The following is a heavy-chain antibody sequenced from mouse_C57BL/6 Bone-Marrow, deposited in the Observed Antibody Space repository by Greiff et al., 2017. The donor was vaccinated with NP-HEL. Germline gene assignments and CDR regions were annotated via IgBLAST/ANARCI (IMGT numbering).Heavy chain of an antibody. Sequence: VKLQQSGAELVKPGASVKLSCKASGYTFTSYWMHWVKQRPGQGLEWIGMIHPNSGSTNYKEKLKSKATLTADKSSSKAYMQLSSLTSEDSAVYYCARREGSSCYYYAMDYCGQGTSVTVSS. V-gene: IGHV1-64*01. J-gene: IGHJ4*01. CDR2: IHPNSGST. CDR1: GYTFTSYW. D-gene: IGHD1-1*01. CDR3: ARREGSSCYYYAMDY.